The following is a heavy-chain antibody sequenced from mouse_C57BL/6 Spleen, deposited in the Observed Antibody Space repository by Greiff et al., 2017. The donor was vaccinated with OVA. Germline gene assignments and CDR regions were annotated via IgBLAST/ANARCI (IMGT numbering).Heavy chain of an antibody. CDR1: GYTFTSYW. V-gene: IGHV1-52*01. D-gene: IGHD1-1*01. J-gene: IGHJ1*03. CDR2: IDPSDSDT. Sequence: VQLQQPGAELVRPGSSVKLSCKASGYTFTSYWMHWVKQRPIQGLEWIGNIDPSDSDTHYNQKFKDKATLTVDKSSSTAYMQLSSLTSEDSAVYYCATASAIVATGDWYFDVWGTGTTVTVSS. CDR3: ATASAIVATGDWYFDV.